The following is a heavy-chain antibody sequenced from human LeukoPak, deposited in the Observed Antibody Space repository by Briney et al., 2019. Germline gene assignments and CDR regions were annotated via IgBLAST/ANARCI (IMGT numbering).Heavy chain of an antibody. CDR3: AKDPRIVVVMKFVSPAFDI. CDR2: ISGSGGST. Sequence: GGSLRLSCAASGFTFDDYGMSWVRQAPGKGLEWVSAISGSGGSTYYADSVKGRFTISRDNSKNTLYLQMNSLRAEDTAVYYCAKDPRIVVVMKFVSPAFDIWGQGTMVTVSS. J-gene: IGHJ3*02. V-gene: IGHV3-23*01. CDR1: GFTFDDYG. D-gene: IGHD3-22*01.